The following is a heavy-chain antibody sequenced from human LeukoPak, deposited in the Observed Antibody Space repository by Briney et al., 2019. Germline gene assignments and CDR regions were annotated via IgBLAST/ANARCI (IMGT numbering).Heavy chain of an antibody. CDR2: MNPNSGNT. D-gene: IGHD5-12*01. V-gene: IGHV1-8*01. Sequence: ASVKVSCKASGYTFTSYDINWVRQATGQGLEWMGWMNPNSGNTGYAQKFQGRVTMTEDTSTDTAYMELSSLRSEDTAVYYCATPDIVATIGAFDIWGQGTMVTVSS. CDR3: ATPDIVATIGAFDI. J-gene: IGHJ3*02. CDR1: GYTFTSYD.